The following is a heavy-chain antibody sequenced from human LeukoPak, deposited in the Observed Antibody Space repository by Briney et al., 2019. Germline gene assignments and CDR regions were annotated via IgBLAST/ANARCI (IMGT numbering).Heavy chain of an antibody. CDR1: GFTFSSYG. J-gene: IGHJ3*02. D-gene: IGHD3-3*01. CDR2: ISYDGSNK. V-gene: IGHV3-30*18. Sequence: GGSLRLSCAASGFTFSSYGMHWVRQAPGKGLEWVAVISYDGSNKYYADSVKGRFTISRDNSKNTLYLQMNSLGAEDTAVYYCAKVGGEWLLKDAFDIWGQGTMVTVSS. CDR3: AKVGGEWLLKDAFDI.